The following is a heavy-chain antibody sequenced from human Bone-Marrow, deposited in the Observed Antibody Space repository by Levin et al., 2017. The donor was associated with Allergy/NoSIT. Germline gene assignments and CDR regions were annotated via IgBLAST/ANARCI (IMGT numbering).Heavy chain of an antibody. CDR3: ARWALYFDY. J-gene: IGHJ4*02. CDR2: ISYDGSNK. D-gene: IGHD1-26*01. V-gene: IGHV3-30-3*01. Sequence: GGSLRLSCAASGFTFSSYAMHWVRQAPGKGLEWVAVISYDGSNKYYADSVKGRFTISRDNSKNTLYLQMNSLRAEDTAVYYCARWALYFDYWGQGTLVTVSS. CDR1: GFTFSSYA.